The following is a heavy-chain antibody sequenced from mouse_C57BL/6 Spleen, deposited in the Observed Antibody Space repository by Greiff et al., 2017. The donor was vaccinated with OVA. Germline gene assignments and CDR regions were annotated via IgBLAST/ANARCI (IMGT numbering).Heavy chain of an antibody. V-gene: IGHV1-5*01. CDR2: IYPGNSDT. CDR1: GYTFTSYW. D-gene: IGHD5-1-1*01. CDR3: TRSYPDAMDY. J-gene: IGHJ4*01. Sequence: VQLKESGTVLARPGASVKMSCKTSGYTFTSYWMHWVKQRPGQGLEWIGAIYPGNSDTSYNQKFTGKAKLTAVTSASTAYMELSSLTNEDSAVYYCTRSYPDAMDYWGQGTSVTVSS.